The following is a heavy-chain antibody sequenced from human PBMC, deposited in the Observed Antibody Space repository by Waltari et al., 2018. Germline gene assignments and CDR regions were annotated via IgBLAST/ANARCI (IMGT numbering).Heavy chain of an antibody. CDR3: ARRHYYDSSVDY. D-gene: IGHD3-22*01. CDR2: ISSSSSSI. V-gene: IGHV3-48*01. CDR1: GFTFSSYS. Sequence: EVQLVESGGGLVQPGGSLRLSCAACGFTFSSYSMNWVRQAPGKGLEWFSYISSSSSSIYYADSVKGRFTISRDNAKNSLYLQMNSLRAEDTAVYYCARRHYYDSSVDYWGQGTLVTVSS. J-gene: IGHJ4*02.